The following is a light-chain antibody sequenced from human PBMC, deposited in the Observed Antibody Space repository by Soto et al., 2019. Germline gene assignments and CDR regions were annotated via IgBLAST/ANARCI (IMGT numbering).Light chain of an antibody. J-gene: IGLJ1*01. CDR3: CSYVGATTYV. CDR2: EGI. Sequence: QSVLTQPASVSGSPGQSITISCSGTSSNIGGYNVVSWYQQHPGKAPKVIVYEGIKRPSGVSDRFSGSTSGSTASLTISGLQAEDEAEYYCCSYVGATTYVFGSGTRSQS. V-gene: IGLV2-23*01. CDR1: SSNIGGYNV.